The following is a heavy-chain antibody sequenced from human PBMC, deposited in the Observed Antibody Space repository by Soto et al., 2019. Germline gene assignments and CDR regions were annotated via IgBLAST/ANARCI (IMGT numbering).Heavy chain of an antibody. CDR2: IYHSGST. Sequence: QLQLLESGAGRVKPSQTLSLTCAVSGGSISSGGYSWSWIRQPPGKGLEWIGYIYHSGSTYYNPSLKSRVPISVDRFENQFSLKLRSVTAADTAVYYCAAGGGLPRYYWGQGTLVTVSS. CDR3: AAGGGLPRYY. CDR1: GGSISSGGYS. V-gene: IGHV4-30-2*01. J-gene: IGHJ4*02. D-gene: IGHD5-12*01.